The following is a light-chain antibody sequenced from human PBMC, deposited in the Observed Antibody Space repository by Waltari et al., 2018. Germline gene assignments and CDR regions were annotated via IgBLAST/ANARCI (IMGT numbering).Light chain of an antibody. Sequence: QTVVTQEPSLSVSPGGTVTLTCALSSGSVSTTSYASWYQQTPGPAPRTLVYKENPRAAGVPDRFSGSILGNKAALTIAGAQADDESNYYCLMYIGSGIWVFGGGTKLTVL. CDR1: SGSVSTTSY. J-gene: IGLJ3*02. CDR2: KEN. V-gene: IGLV8-61*01. CDR3: LMYIGSGIWV.